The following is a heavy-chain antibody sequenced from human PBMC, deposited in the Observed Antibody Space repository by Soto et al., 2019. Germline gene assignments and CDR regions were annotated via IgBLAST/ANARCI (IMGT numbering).Heavy chain of an antibody. J-gene: IGHJ5*02. V-gene: IGHV4-39*01. Sequence: PSETLSLTCSVSGRSISEINSYWGWIRQTPGEGLEWIGTIHHTGSTYYNPSLKSRVIISLDTSKNQFSLKLSSVTAADTALYYCGRPQGRYGSGYSWFDPWGQGTRVNVAS. D-gene: IGHD4-17*01. CDR1: GRSISEINSY. CDR2: IHHTGST. CDR3: GRPQGRYGSGYSWFDP.